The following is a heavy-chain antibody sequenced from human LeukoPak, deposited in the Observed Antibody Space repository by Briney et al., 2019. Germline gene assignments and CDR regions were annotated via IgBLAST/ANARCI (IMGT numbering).Heavy chain of an antibody. V-gene: IGHV4-4*07. J-gene: IGHJ3*02. CDR2: IYTSGST. CDR1: GDSINSYC. D-gene: IGHD5-18*01. CDR3: ARESGYSLGAFDI. Sequence: SETLSLTCTVSGDSINSYCWSWIRQSAGKGLEWIGRIYTSGSTNYNPSLKSRVTMSVDTSKNQFSLKLSSVTAADTAVYYCARESGYSLGAFDIWGQGTMVTVSS.